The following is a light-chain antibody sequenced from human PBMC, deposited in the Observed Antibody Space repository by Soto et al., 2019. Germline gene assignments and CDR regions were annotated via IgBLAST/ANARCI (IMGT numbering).Light chain of an antibody. J-gene: IGKJ4*01. V-gene: IGKV3-11*01. CDR1: QSVSSY. CDR2: DVS. Sequence: EIVLTQSPATQSLSPGERATLSCRASQSVSSYLAWYQQRPGQAPRLLIYDVSNRATGVPARFSGSGSGTDFTLTISSLEPEDFAVYYCQHRANWPLTFGGGTKLEIK. CDR3: QHRANWPLT.